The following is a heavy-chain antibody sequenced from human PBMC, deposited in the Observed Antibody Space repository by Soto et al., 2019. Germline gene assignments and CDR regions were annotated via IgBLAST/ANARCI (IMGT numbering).Heavy chain of an antibody. CDR1: GYTFTSYG. CDR3: ARNLNYDFWSGYSAYFDY. V-gene: IGHV1-18*01. Sequence: QVQLVQSGAEVKKPGASVKVSCKASGYTFTSYGISWVRQAPGQGLEWMGWISAYNGNTNYAQKLQGRVTMTTDTSTSTAYMELRSLRSDDTAVYYCARNLNYDFWSGYSAYFDYWGHGTLVTVSS. J-gene: IGHJ4*01. CDR2: ISAYNGNT. D-gene: IGHD3-3*01.